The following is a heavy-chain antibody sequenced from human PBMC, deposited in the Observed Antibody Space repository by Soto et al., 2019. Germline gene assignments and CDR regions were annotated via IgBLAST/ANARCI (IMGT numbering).Heavy chain of an antibody. V-gene: IGHV3-30*18. J-gene: IGHJ4*01. CDR3: AKVVSHYYGSVSYASYYFDY. Sequence: QVQLVESGGGVVQPGRSLRLSCAASGFTFSSYGMHWVRQAPGKGLEWVAVISYDGSNKYYADSVKGRFTISRDNSKNTLYLQMNSLSAEDTAVYYCAKVVSHYYGSVSYASYYFDYWGHGTLVTVSS. CDR2: ISYDGSNK. CDR1: GFTFSSYG. D-gene: IGHD3-10*01.